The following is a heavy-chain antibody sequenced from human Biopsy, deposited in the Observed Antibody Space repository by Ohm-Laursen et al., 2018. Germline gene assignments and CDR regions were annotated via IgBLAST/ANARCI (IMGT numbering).Heavy chain of an antibody. V-gene: IGHV1-2*02. CDR2: INAKTGDK. J-gene: IGHJ5*02. CDR3: TRGGYYYDSLAYYYWFDP. Sequence: GSSMKVSCKASGYTFTGNHVQWAGQAPGQGLEWMGWINAKTGDKNYAQKFQGRVTMTRDTYISTAYVDLSSLRSDDTAVYFCTRGGYYYDSLAYYYWFDPWGQGTLVTVSS. D-gene: IGHD3-22*01. CDR1: GYTFTGNH.